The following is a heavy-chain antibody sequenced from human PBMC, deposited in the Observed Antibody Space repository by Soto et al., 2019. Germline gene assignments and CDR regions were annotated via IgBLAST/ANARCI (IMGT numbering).Heavy chain of an antibody. CDR1: GGSFSGYY. CDR3: ARGEVSDSPLVVRWFDP. D-gene: IGHD2-8*02. V-gene: IGHV4-34*01. CDR2: INHSGST. Sequence: QVQLQQWGAGLLKPSETLSLTCAVYGGSFSGYYWSWIRQPPGKGLEWIGEINHSGSTNYNPSLKSRVTISVDTPKNQFSLKLSSVTAADTAVYYCARGEVSDSPLVVRWFDPWGQGTLVTVSS. J-gene: IGHJ5*02.